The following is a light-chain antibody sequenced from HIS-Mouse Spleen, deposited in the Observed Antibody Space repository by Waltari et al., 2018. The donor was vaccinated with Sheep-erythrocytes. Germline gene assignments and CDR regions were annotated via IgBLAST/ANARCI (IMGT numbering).Light chain of an antibody. CDR2: SNN. V-gene: IGLV1-44*01. Sequence: QSVLTQPPSASGTPGQRVTISCSGRSSNIGSNTVNWYQQLPGTAPKLLIHSNNQRPPGVPDRCSGSKSGTSASLAISGLQSDDEADYYCAAWDDSLNGPVFGGGTKLTVL. CDR1: SSNIGSNT. CDR3: AAWDDSLNGPV. J-gene: IGLJ3*02.